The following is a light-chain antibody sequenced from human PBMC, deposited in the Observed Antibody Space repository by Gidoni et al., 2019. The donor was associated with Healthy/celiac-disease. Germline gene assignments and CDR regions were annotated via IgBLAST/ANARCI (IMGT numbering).Light chain of an antibody. V-gene: IGKV3-15*01. Sequence: DIVITQSPATLSVSPGERATLSCRASQSVSSNLAWYQQKPGQAPRLLIYGASTRATGIPARFSGSGSGTEFTLTISSLQSEDFAVYYCQQYNSWPRTFGQGTKVEIK. CDR2: GAS. CDR3: QQYNSWPRT. CDR1: QSVSSN. J-gene: IGKJ1*01.